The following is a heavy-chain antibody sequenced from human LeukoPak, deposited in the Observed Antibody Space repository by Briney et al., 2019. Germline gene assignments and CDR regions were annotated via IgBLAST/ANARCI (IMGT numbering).Heavy chain of an antibody. D-gene: IGHD3-22*01. Sequence: GGSLRLSCAASGFTFSSYAMSWVRQAPGKGLEWVSAISGSGGSTYYADSVTGRFTISRDNSKNTLYLQMHSLRAEDTAVYSCAKVLEPHYYDSSGYYYFDYWGQGTLVTVSS. CDR2: ISGSGGST. CDR1: GFTFSSYA. J-gene: IGHJ4*02. CDR3: AKVLEPHYYDSSGYYYFDY. V-gene: IGHV3-23*01.